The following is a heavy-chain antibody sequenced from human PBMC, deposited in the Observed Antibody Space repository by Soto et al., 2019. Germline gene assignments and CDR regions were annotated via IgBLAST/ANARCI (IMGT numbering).Heavy chain of an antibody. CDR2: IYYSGST. Sequence: SETLSLTCTVSGGSISSYYWSWIRQPPGKGLEWIGYIYYSGSTNYNPSLKSRVTISVDTSKNQFSLKLSSVTAADTAVYYCARHHQITMVRGEYAFDIWGQGTMVTVSS. D-gene: IGHD3-10*01. CDR1: GGSISSYY. CDR3: ARHHQITMVRGEYAFDI. J-gene: IGHJ3*02. V-gene: IGHV4-59*08.